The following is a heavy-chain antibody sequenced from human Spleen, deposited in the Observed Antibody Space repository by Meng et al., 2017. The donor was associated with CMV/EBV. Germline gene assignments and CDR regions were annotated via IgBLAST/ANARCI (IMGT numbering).Heavy chain of an antibody. CDR3: ARQGYCSSISCPLFDY. J-gene: IGHJ4*02. Sequence: SETLSLTCTVSGGSISSSSYYWGWIRQPPGRGLEWIGSIYYSGSTYYNPSLKSRVTISVDTSKNQFSLKLSSVTAADTAVYYCARQGYCSSISCPLFDYYGQGMLVTVSS. CDR2: IYYSGST. V-gene: IGHV4-39*01. D-gene: IGHD2-2*01. CDR1: GGSISSSSYY.